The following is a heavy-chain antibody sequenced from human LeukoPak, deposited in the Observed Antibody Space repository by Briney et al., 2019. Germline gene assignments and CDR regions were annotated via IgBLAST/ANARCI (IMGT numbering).Heavy chain of an antibody. D-gene: IGHD3-22*01. V-gene: IGHV4-59*01. CDR2: IHNNGDI. Sequence: PSETLSLTCIVSGDSIRSYYWNWIRQAPGKALEWIGHIHNNGDIAYNFSLKSRVTVSMDTSKNQFSLKLSSVAAADTAVYYCGRWGYFDSGNYFVVDYWGQGTVVTVSS. CDR3: GRWGYFDSGNYFVVDY. J-gene: IGHJ4*02. CDR1: GDSIRSYY.